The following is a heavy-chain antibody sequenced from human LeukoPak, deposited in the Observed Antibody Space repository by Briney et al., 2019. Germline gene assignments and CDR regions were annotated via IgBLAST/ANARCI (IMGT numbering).Heavy chain of an antibody. CDR1: GYSISSGYY. CDR3: ARGWRFGGSGSYYKFDY. Sequence: SETLSLTCTVSGYSISSGYYWGWIRQPPGKGLEWIGSIYHSGSTYYNPSLKSRVTISVDTSKNQFSLKLSSVTAADTAVYYCARGWRFGGSGSYYKFDYWGQGTLVTVSS. J-gene: IGHJ4*02. D-gene: IGHD3-10*01. V-gene: IGHV4-38-2*02. CDR2: IYHSGST.